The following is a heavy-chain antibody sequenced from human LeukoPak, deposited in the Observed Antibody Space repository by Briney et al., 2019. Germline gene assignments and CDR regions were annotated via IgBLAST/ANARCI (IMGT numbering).Heavy chain of an antibody. D-gene: IGHD3-10*01. J-gene: IGHJ3*02. CDR3: AKSNGYGLVDI. V-gene: IGHV4-39*07. CDR2: IFYSGST. CDR1: GASINGYY. Sequence: SETLSLTCTVSGASINGYYWGWVRQPPGKGLEWIGNIFYSGSTYYSPSLKSRVTISLDTSRNQFSLKLNSVTAADTAVYYCAKSNGYGLVDIWGQGTMVTVSS.